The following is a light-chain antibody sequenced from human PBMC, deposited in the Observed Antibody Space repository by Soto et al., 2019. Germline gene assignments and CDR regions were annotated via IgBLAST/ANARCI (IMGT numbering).Light chain of an antibody. CDR3: QLATSMALT. CDR2: DTS. CDR1: QGIGDA. V-gene: IGKV3-15*01. J-gene: IGKJ1*01. Sequence: VTQSVSAGEGATLSCMASQGIGDALAWYQPKPGQTPRLLIYDTSTRATGVPTRFSGSRSEAEFTLTIYCLHAHKISLHHSQLATSMALTCGQGTKVDIK.